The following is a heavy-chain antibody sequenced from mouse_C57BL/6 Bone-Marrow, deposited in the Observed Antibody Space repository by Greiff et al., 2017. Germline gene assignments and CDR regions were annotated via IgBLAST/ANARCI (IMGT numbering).Heavy chain of an antibody. D-gene: IGHD2-5*01. Sequence: VQLQQSGPELVKPGASVKISCKASGYSFTDYNMNWVKQSNGKSREWIGVINPNYGTTSYNQKFKGKATLTVDQSSSTAYMQLNSLTSEASAVYYCARYSNYGGYAMDYWGQGTSVTVSS. CDR2: INPNYGTT. CDR3: ARYSNYGGYAMDY. V-gene: IGHV1-39*01. CDR1: GYSFTDYN. J-gene: IGHJ4*01.